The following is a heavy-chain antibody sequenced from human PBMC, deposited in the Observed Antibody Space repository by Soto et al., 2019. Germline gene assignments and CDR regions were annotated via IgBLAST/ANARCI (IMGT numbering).Heavy chain of an antibody. CDR1: GFTVSSNY. CDR3: AGTSPKARCDY. Sequence: EVQLVESGGGLVQPGGSLRLSCAASGFTVSSNYMNWVRQAPGKGLEWVSVIYGGGSGSTYYADSVKGRFTISRDNSANTVYLQMNSLRAEDTAVDFCAGTSPKARCDYWGQGALVSVSS. J-gene: IGHJ4*02. V-gene: IGHV3-66*01. CDR2: IYGGGSGST.